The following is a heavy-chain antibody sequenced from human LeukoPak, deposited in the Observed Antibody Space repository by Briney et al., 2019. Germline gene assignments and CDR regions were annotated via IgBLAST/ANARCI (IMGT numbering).Heavy chain of an antibody. CDR1: GVTFSSYA. CDR3: AKGMDQ. CDR2: ISYDGSNK. V-gene: IGHV3-30*04. D-gene: IGHD2-2*01. Sequence: GFLRLSCAASGVTFSSYAMHWVRQAPGKGLEWVAVISYDGSNKYYADSVKGRFTISRDNAKNLLYLQMNSLRAEDTAVYYCAKGMDQRGQGTLVTVSS. J-gene: IGHJ4*02.